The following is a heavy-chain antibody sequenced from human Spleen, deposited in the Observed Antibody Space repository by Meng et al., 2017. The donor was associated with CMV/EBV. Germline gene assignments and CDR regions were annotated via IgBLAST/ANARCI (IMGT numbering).Heavy chain of an antibody. V-gene: IGHV1-18*01. J-gene: IGHJ4*02. D-gene: IGHD5-12*01. CDR2: ISARDGET. CDR1: GYTFSNYG. CDR3: ARGSGYLNPFDY. Sequence: QVQLLQSGTEVKKPGASVKVSCKASGYTFSNYGISWLRQAPGQGLEWMGWISARDGETNFPQKFQGRVTLTTDTSTSTAYMELSSLTSEDTAVYYCARGSGYLNPFDYWGQGTLVTVSS.